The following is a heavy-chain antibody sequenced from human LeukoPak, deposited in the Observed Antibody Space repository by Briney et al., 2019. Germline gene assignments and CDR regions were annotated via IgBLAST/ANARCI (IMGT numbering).Heavy chain of an antibody. J-gene: IGHJ4*02. V-gene: IGHV3-23*01. CDR3: ARVFAPYSSSWYYFDC. Sequence: PGGSLRLSCAASGFTLSTYAMSWVRQTPGKCLEWVAATSSSDAGTYHADSVRGRFTISRDNSKNTLYLQMNSLRAEDTAVYYCARVFAPYSSSWYYFDCWGQGTLVTVSS. CDR2: TSSSDAGT. D-gene: IGHD6-13*01. CDR1: GFTLSTYA.